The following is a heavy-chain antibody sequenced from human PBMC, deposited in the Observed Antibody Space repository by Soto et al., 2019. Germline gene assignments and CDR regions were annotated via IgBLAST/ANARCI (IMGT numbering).Heavy chain of an antibody. Sequence: EVQLVESGGGLVQPGGSLRLSCAASGFIFSRPWMSWVRQAPGKGLEWVANIAPDGSEKNYVDSVKGRFSISRDNAKKSLYLHMNSLRAEDTAVYYCARDCGYDRFAPWGQGTLVTVSS. CDR2: IAPDGSEK. V-gene: IGHV3-7*01. CDR1: GFIFSRPW. D-gene: IGHD5-12*01. CDR3: ARDCGYDRFAP. J-gene: IGHJ5*02.